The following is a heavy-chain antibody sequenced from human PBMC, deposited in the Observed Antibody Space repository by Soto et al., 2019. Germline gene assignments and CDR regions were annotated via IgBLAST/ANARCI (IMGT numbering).Heavy chain of an antibody. V-gene: IGHV4-34*01. CDR2: INHSGGT. Sequence: SETLSLTCAVYGGSFSGYYWSWIRQPPGKGLEWIGEINHSGGTNYNPSLKSRVTISLDTSKNQFSLKLSSVTAADTAVYFCARDLKGETTFVYYYYYIDVWGEGTTVTVSS. CDR1: GGSFSGYY. D-gene: IGHD3-16*01. J-gene: IGHJ6*03. CDR3: ARDLKGETTFVYYYYYIDV.